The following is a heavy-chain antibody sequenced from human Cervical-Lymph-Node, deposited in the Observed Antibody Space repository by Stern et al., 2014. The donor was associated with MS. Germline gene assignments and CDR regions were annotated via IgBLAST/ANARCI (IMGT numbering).Heavy chain of an antibody. V-gene: IGHV3-74*01. D-gene: IGHD6-19*01. CDR3: VVYDSGWN. Sequence: EVQLVESGGGLVQPGGSLRLSCAASGLSSSSDWMHWVRQAPGKGLVWVSRVKRDGSPTNYADSVKGRFTISRDNAKNTLYLQMNSLRAEDTAVYYCVVYDSGWNWGQGTLVTVSS. J-gene: IGHJ4*02. CDR1: GLSSSSDW. CDR2: VKRDGSPT.